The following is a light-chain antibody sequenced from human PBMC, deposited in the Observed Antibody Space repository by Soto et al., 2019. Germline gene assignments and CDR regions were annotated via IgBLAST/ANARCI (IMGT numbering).Light chain of an antibody. J-gene: IGKJ3*01. CDR3: QQAKRFPFT. Sequence: DIQMTQSPSSVSASVGDRVTITCRASPGISSWLALYQQKPGKAPKLLIHAASSLQSGVPSRFSGSGSGTDFTLTISSLQPEDFATYYCQQAKRFPFTFGPGMKVDI. V-gene: IGKV1-12*01. CDR2: AAS. CDR1: PGISSW.